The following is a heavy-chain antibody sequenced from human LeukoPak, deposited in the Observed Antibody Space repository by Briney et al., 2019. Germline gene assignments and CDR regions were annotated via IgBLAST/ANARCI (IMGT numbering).Heavy chain of an antibody. CDR2: ISSSSLYI. D-gene: IGHD6-13*01. J-gene: IGHJ4*02. V-gene: IGHV3-21*01. CDR3: ARAGSWYTSPSDY. CDR1: GFTLSSYS. Sequence: GGSLKLSYAVSGFTLSSYSMKWVRQAPGKGLEWVSSISSSSLYIYYGDSVKGRFTISRDNAKHSVYLQMNRLRAEDTAVYYCARAGSWYTSPSDYWGQGTLVTVSS.